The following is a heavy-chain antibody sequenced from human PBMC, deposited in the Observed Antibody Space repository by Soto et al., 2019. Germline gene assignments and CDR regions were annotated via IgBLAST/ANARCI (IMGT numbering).Heavy chain of an antibody. J-gene: IGHJ4*02. D-gene: IGHD5-12*01. CDR3: APVGIGTTTVDY. CDR2: IYYSGAT. CDR1: GGSINNSTYY. Sequence: SETLSLTCLVSGGSINNSTYYWGWIRQPPGKGLEWIGSIYYSGATYYNPSLRSRITISMDRSKNHFSLKLTSVTAADTAIYYCAPVGIGTTTVDYWGQGTLVTVSS. V-gene: IGHV4-39*02.